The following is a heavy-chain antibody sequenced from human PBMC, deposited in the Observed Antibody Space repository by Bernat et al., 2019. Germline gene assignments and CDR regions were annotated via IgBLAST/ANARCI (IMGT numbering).Heavy chain of an antibody. D-gene: IGHD6-13*01. CDR2: IHSTRRS. CDR3: ARHAGIALAHHLDN. CDR1: GDSISSGAYY. J-gene: IGHJ4*02. V-gene: IGHV4-39*01. Sequence: QLQLQESGPGLVEPSETLSLTCTLSGDSISSGAYYWGWIRQPPGKGLEWIGSIHSTRRSYYNPSLKSRVTISADTSKNQFSLHVNSVTATDTAIYYCARHAGIALAHHLDNWGQGTLVTVSS.